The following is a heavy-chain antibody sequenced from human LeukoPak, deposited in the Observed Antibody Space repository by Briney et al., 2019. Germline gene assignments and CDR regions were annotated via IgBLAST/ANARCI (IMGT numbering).Heavy chain of an antibody. CDR3: ARVVRFGGTLPYYYYYYMDV. CDR2: MYYSGST. CDR1: GGSISSYY. J-gene: IGHJ6*03. V-gene: IGHV4-59*01. Sequence: SETLSLTCTVSGGSISSYYWSWIRQPPGKGLEWIGYMYYSGSTNYNPSTNYNPSLKSRVTISVDTSKNQFSLKLSSVTAADTAVYYCARVVRFGGTLPYYYYYYMDVWGKGTTVTVSS. D-gene: IGHD3-10*01.